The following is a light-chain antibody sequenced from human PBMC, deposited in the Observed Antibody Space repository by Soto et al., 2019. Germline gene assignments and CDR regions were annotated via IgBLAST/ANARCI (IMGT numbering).Light chain of an antibody. Sequence: QSALTQPASVSGSPGQSITSSCTGTSSDVGGYNYVSWHQQHPGKAPRLMIFEVSDRPSGVSDRFSGSKSGNTASLTISGLQADDEADYYCSSNTRSSLYVLGAGTKGTVL. CDR2: EVS. CDR3: SSNTRSSLYV. CDR1: SSDVGGYNY. J-gene: IGLJ1*01. V-gene: IGLV2-14*01.